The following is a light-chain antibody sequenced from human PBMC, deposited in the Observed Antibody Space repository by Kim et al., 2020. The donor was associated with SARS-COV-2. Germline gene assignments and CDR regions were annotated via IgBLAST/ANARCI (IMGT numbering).Light chain of an antibody. J-gene: IGLJ1*01. CDR2: DVT. CDR1: SSDVGAYNF. V-gene: IGLV2-14*03. CDR3: SSYTSSNTYV. Sequence: QSALTQPASVSGSPGQSITISCSGTSSDVGAYNFVSWYQQQPGKAPKLMIYDVTNRPSGVSNRFSGSKSGNTASLTISGLQAEDEADYYCSSYTSSNTYVFGTGTKVTVL.